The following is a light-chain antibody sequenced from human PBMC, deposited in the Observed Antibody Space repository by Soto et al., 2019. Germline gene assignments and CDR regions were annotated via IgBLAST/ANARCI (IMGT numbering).Light chain of an antibody. CDR3: QQYYRVPLT. CDR2: AAS. V-gene: IGKV1D-8*01. CDR1: QSISSY. Sequence: VVWKTQSPSLLSASTGDRVTISCRMSQSISSYLARNQQKTGKAPELLIYAASTLQSGVPSRFSGSGSGTDFTLTISCLQCEDCATYYCQQYYRVPLTFGGGTKLEI. J-gene: IGKJ4*01.